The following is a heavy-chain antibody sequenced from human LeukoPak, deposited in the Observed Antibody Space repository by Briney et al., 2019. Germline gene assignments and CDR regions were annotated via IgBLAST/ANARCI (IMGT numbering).Heavy chain of an antibody. V-gene: IGHV1-18*01. J-gene: IGHJ3*02. CDR2: ISAYNGNT. Sequence: ASVKVSCKASGYTFTSYGISWVRQAPGQGLEWMGWISAYNGNTNYAQKLQGRVTMTTDTSTSTAYMELRSLRSDDTAVYYCARVPPNLKGIHDAFDIWGQGTMVTVSS. CDR1: GYTFTSYG. D-gene: IGHD3-10*01. CDR3: ARVPPNLKGIHDAFDI.